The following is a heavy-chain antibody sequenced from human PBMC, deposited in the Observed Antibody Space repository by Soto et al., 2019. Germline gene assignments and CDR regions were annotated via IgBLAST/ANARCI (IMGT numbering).Heavy chain of an antibody. CDR1: GYTFTTNF. CDR2: ISPGGGTT. Sequence: VQLVQSGAEVKKPGASVKISCKASGYTFTTNFIHWIRQAPGQGLEWVGIISPGGGTTVYAQKCQGRVTMTRDTSTSTVYMELRNLGSEDTAVFYCARAHYDSDAFDFWGQGTMVIVSS. J-gene: IGHJ3*01. D-gene: IGHD3-22*01. V-gene: IGHV1-46*03. CDR3: ARAHYDSDAFDF.